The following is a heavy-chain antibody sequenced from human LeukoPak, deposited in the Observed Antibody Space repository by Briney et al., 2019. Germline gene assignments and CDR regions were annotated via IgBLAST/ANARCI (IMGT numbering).Heavy chain of an antibody. V-gene: IGHV1-3*01. D-gene: IGHD6-19*01. CDR3: ARGIGASSGWYVIDY. CDR2: INGGNGNT. CDR1: GYTFTDYA. J-gene: IGHJ4*02. Sequence: GASVKISCKASGYTFTDYAMHWVRQAPGQRLEWMGWINGGNGNTKYSQKFQGRVTITRDTSATTAYMELSRLRSEDTAVYYYARGIGASSGWYVIDYWGQGTLVTVSS.